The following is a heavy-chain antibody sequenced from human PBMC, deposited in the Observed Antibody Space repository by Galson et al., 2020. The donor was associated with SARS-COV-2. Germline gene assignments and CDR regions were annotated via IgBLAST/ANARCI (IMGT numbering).Heavy chain of an antibody. Sequence: SGPTLVKPTQTLTLTCTFSGFSLSTSGMCVSWIRQPPGKALEWLALIGWDDDKYYSTSLKTRLTISKDTSKNQVVLTMTNMDPVDTATYYCARHSGGSCYGYFQHWGQGTMVTVSS. CDR3: ARHSGGSCYGYFQH. J-gene: IGHJ1*01. CDR2: IGWDDDK. D-gene: IGHD2-15*01. CDR1: GFSLSTSGMC. V-gene: IGHV2-70*01.